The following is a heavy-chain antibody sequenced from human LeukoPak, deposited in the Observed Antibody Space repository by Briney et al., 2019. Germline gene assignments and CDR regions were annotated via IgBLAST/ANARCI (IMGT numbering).Heavy chain of an antibody. V-gene: IGHV1-2*04. J-gene: IGHJ4*02. CDR2: INPNSGGT. CDR3: AMETAAPYISLCLF. D-gene: IGHD5-18*01. CDR1: GYTFTGYY. Sequence: ASVTVSCKASGYTFTGYYMHWVRQAHGQGREWMGWINPNSGGTNYAQKFQGWVSMTRDTSISTPYMELSRLRSDDTAVYYCAMETAAPYISLCLFWAQGPLVTVSS.